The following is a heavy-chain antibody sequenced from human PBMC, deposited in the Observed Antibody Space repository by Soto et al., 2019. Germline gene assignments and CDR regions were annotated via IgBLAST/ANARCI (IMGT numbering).Heavy chain of an antibody. D-gene: IGHD4-4*01. CDR3: ARPLWRDDYNWGYFDL. CDR2: ISYDGSNK. J-gene: IGHJ2*01. V-gene: IGHV3-30-3*01. Sequence: QVQLVESGGGVVQPGRSLRLSCAASGFTFSSYAMHWVRQVPGKGLEWVAVISYDGSNKYYADSVKGRFTISRDNSKNTLSLQMNCLRAEDMAVYYCARPLWRDDYNWGYFDLWGRGTLVTVSS. CDR1: GFTFSSYA.